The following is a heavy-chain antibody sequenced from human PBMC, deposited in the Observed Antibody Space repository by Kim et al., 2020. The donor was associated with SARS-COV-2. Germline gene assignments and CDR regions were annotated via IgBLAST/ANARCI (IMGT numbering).Heavy chain of an antibody. V-gene: IGHV4-59*01. CDR3: ASVIWSGWYGMDV. CDR2: IYYSGST. CDR1: GGSISSYY. D-gene: IGHD3-10*02. J-gene: IGHJ6*02. Sequence: SETLSLTCTVSGGSISSYYWSWIRQPPGKGLEWIGYIYYSGSTNYNPSLKSRVTISVDTSKNQFSLKLSSVTAADTAVYYCASVIWSGWYGMDVWGQGTTVTISS.